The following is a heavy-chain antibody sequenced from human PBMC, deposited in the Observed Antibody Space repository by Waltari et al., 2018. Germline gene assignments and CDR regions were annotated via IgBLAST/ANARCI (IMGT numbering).Heavy chain of an antibody. V-gene: IGHV3-53*02. CDR2: IYSGGST. CDR3: ATTSLGELPYDAFDI. Sequence: EVQLVATGGGLIQPVGSLRLSCAAAGFPVSSTSMSCVRPPPGKGLEWVSVIYSGGSTYYADSVKGRFTISRDNSKNTLYLQMNSLRAEDTAVYYCATTSLGELPYDAFDIWGQGTMVTVSS. CDR1: GFPVSSTS. J-gene: IGHJ3*02. D-gene: IGHD3-16*01.